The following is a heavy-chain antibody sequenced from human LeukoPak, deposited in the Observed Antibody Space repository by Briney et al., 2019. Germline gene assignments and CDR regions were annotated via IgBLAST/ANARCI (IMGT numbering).Heavy chain of an antibody. CDR2: ISYDGSNK. V-gene: IGHV3-30*04. CDR3: AREGGTHFDY. D-gene: IGHD1-26*01. J-gene: IGHJ4*02. Sequence: AGGSLRLSCAASGFTFSSYAMHWVRQAPGKGLEWVAVISYDGSNKYYADSVKGRFTISRDNSKNTLYLQMNSPRAEDTAVYYCAREGGTHFDYWGQGTLVTVSS. CDR1: GFTFSSYA.